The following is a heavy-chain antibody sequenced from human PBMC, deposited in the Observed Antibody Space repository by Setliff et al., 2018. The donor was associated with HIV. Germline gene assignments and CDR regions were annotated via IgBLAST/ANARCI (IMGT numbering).Heavy chain of an antibody. CDR3: AKNWGSRGIWGVFDY. J-gene: IGHJ4*02. CDR1: GLTDTYNY. D-gene: IGHD7-27*01. V-gene: IGHV3-53*01. Sequence: GGSLRLSCAASGLTDTYNYMSWVRQAPGKGLEWVSVIYAGGSTYYADSVKGRFTISRDNSKDTLYLQMNSLRAEDTAIYYCAKNWGSRGIWGVFDYWGQGTLVTVSS. CDR2: IYAGGST.